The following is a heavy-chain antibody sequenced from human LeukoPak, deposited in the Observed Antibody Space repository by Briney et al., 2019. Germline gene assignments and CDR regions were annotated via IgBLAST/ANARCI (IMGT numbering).Heavy chain of an antibody. J-gene: IGHJ6*03. CDR1: GYTFTGYY. V-gene: IGHV1-2*02. CDR2: INPNNDDS. CDR3: ARVLNSGFTYDYYHMDV. Sequence: ASVKVSCKASGYTFTGYYIHWVRQAPGQGPEWMGWINPNNDDSKSAEKFQGRVTMRRDTSIDTAYMELSSLRPNDTAVYYCARVLNSGFTYDYYHMDVWGQGTTVTVSS. D-gene: IGHD3-10*01.